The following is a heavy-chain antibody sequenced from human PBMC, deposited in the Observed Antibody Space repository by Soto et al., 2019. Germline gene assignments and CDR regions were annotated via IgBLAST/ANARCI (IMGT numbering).Heavy chain of an antibody. CDR3: ATGFDL. J-gene: IGHJ5*02. Sequence: EVPLVESGGGLVQPGGSLRVSCAASGFTLRSHRIHWVRQAPGKGLEWVSRIDTDGGGTSYADSVKDRFTISTDNAQNTVYLHMNGRGGEDTAVYYCATGFDLWGQGTLVTVSS. CDR1: GFTLRSHR. V-gene: IGHV3-74*01. CDR2: IDTDGGGT.